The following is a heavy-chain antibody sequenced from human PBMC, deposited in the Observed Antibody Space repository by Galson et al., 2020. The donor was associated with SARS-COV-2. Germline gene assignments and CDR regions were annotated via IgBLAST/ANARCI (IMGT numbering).Heavy chain of an antibody. CDR2: INHSGST. CDR3: GRSQSTFEGCLVILGAVEYVDL. J-gene: IGHJ4*02. CDR1: GGSFSGYS. V-gene: IGHV4-34*01. Sequence: SETLSLTCAVYGGSFSGYSWNWIRQTPGRGLEWIGEINHSGSTNYNPTPKSRVIITVDTYTNHFSLKLSSMTAADTSVYYCGRSQSTFEGCLVILGAVEYVDLCGLGALVAVSS. D-gene: IGHD3-9*01.